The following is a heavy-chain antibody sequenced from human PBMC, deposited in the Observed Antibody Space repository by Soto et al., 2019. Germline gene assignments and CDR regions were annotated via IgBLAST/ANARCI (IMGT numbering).Heavy chain of an antibody. CDR1: GYTFTSYA. CDR3: ASSYSNYALIDYYYYGMDV. D-gene: IGHD4-4*01. Sequence: QVQLVQSGAEVKKPVASVKVSCKASGYTFTSYAMHWVRQAPGQRLEWMGWINAGNGNTKYSQKFQGRVTITRDTSASTAYMELSSLRSEDTAVYYCASSYSNYALIDYYYYGMDVWGQGTTVNVSS. V-gene: IGHV1-3*01. J-gene: IGHJ6*02. CDR2: INAGNGNT.